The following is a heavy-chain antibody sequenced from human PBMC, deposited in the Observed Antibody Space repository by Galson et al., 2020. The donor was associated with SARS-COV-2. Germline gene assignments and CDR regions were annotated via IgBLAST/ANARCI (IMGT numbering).Heavy chain of an antibody. Sequence: ASVKVSCKASGYTFTSYAMHWVRQDPGQRLEWMGWINADNGNTKYSQKFQGRVTITRDTSASTAYMELGSLRSEDTAVYYCARDLVGGSYLFDYWGQGTLVTVSS. J-gene: IGHJ4*02. CDR2: INADNGNT. V-gene: IGHV1-3*01. CDR1: GYTFTSYA. D-gene: IGHD1-26*01. CDR3: ARDLVGGSYLFDY.